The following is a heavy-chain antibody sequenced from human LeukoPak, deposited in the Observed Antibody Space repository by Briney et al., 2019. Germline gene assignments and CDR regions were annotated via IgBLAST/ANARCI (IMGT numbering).Heavy chain of an antibody. V-gene: IGHV3-21*01. D-gene: IGHD3-10*01. CDR1: GFTFSNYN. J-gene: IGHJ6*04. CDR3: ARDPLYSGEYYYGSGSLMDV. CDR2: ITSSGTYT. Sequence: GGSLRLSCADSGFTFSNYNMNWVRQAPGKAMEWVSSITSSGTYTFYADSVKGRFTISRDNAKNSLYLQMNSLRAEDTAVYYCARDPLYSGEYYYGSGSLMDVWGKGTTVTISS.